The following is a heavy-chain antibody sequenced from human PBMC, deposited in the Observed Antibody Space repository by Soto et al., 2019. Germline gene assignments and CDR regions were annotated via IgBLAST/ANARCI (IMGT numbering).Heavy chain of an antibody. CDR1: GGTFSSYA. Sequence: QVQLVQSGAEVKKPGSSVKVSCKASGGTFSSYAISWVRQAPGQGLEWMGGIIPIFGTANYAQKFQGRVTITADVSTSTAYMEVRRLRSGDTAVYYCARAAPVQLERRRWFDPWGQGTLVTVSS. CDR2: IIPIFGTA. V-gene: IGHV1-69*12. D-gene: IGHD1-1*01. J-gene: IGHJ5*02. CDR3: ARAAPVQLERRRWFDP.